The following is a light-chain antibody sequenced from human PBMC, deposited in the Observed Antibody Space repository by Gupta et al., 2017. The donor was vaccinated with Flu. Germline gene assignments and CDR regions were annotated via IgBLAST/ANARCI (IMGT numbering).Light chain of an antibody. CDR1: KLGDKY. V-gene: IGLV3-1*01. CDR2: QDS. CDR3: QAWDSRV. J-gene: IGLJ3*02. Sequence: SYELTQPPSVSVSPGQTASITCSGDKLGDKYACWYQQKPGQSPVLVIYQDSKRPSGIPERFSGSNAGTTATLTSRGTQAMDEDDYYCQAWDSRVFGGGTKLTVL.